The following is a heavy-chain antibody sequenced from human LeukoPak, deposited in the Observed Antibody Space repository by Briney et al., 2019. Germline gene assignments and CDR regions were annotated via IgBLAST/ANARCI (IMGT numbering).Heavy chain of an antibody. D-gene: IGHD3-22*01. CDR3: ARHYYDSSGYPY. V-gene: IGHV5-51*01. CDR1: GFSFTHCW. CDR2: IYPGDSDT. Sequence: GESLKISCKGSGFSFTHCWIAWGRQMPGKGIDWIGIIYPGDSDTRYSPSFQGQVTISADKSISTAYLQWSSLKASDTAMYYCARHYYDSSGYPYWGQGTLVTVSS. J-gene: IGHJ4*02.